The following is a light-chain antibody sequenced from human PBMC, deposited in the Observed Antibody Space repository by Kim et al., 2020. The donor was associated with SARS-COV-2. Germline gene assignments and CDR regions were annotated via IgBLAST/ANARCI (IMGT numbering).Light chain of an antibody. CDR3: LQYFTTPLT. J-gene: IGKJ4*01. V-gene: IGKV1-NL1*01. Sequence: DIQMTQSSSSLTASVGDRVTITCRASQGISSNLVWYQQKEGKAPKYLVHAAFPLESGVPSRFSVSVSATDYTLTISSLQPEDFAVYYCLQYFTTPLTFGGGTKVDIK. CDR1: QGISSN. CDR2: AAF.